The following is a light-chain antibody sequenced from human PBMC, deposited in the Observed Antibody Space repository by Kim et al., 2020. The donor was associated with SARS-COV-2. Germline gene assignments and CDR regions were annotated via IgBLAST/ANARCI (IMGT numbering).Light chain of an antibody. Sequence: EIVLTQSPGTLSLSPGERATLSCRASQSVRNNYFAWYQQKPGQTPRLLIHAASSRATDIPDRFSGSGSGTDFTLTISRLEPEDFAVYYCQHYGTSQGTFGQGTKVDIK. V-gene: IGKV3-20*01. CDR2: AAS. CDR1: QSVRNNY. J-gene: IGKJ1*01. CDR3: QHYGTSQGT.